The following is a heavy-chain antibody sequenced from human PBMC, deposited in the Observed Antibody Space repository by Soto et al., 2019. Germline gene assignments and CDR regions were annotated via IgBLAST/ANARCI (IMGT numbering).Heavy chain of an antibody. J-gene: IGHJ6*02. CDR2: ISYDGSNK. CDR3: ARDRGDFWSGPSYGMDV. D-gene: IGHD3-3*01. Sequence: PGGSLRLSCAASGFTFSTYAMHWVRQAPGKGLEWVAVISYDGSNKYYADSVKGRFTISRDNSKNTLYLQMNSLRAEDTAVYYCARDRGDFWSGPSYGMDVWGQGTTVTVSS. CDR1: GFTFSTYA. V-gene: IGHV3-30-3*01.